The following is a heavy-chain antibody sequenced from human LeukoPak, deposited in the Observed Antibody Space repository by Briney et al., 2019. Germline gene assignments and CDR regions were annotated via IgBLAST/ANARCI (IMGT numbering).Heavy chain of an antibody. CDR2: IYSGGST. V-gene: IGHV3-53*01. Sequence: GGSLRLSCAASGFTVSSNYMSWVRQAPGKGLEWVSVIYSGGSTYYADSVKGRFTISRDNSKNTLYLQMNSLRAEDTAVYYCARVTSAAGTFDDYYYGMDVWGQGTTVTVSS. CDR3: ARVTSAAGTFDDYYYGMDV. D-gene: IGHD6-13*01. CDR1: GFTVSSNY. J-gene: IGHJ6*02.